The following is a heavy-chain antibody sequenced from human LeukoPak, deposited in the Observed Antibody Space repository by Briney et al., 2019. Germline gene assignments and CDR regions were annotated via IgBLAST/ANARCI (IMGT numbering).Heavy chain of an antibody. J-gene: IGHJ6*02. Sequence: SETLSLTCTVSGGSISSSSKNWGWIRQPPGKGLEWIGEINHSGSTNYNPSLKSRVTISVDTSKNQFSLKLSSVTAADTAVYYCARGPPGVVVPAATWWYYYYGMDVWGQGTTVTVSS. V-gene: IGHV4-39*07. CDR2: INHSGST. CDR1: GGSISSSSKN. D-gene: IGHD2-2*01. CDR3: ARGPPGVVVPAATWWYYYYGMDV.